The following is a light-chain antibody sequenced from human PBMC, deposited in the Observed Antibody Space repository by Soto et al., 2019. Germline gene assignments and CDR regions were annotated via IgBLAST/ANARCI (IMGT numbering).Light chain of an antibody. Sequence: QPVLTQPASVSGSPGQSITISCTGTSSDVGGYNYVSWYQQHPGKAPKLMIYDVSNRPSGVSNRFSGSKSGNTASLTISGLQAEDEADYYCSSYTSSSTPLYVFGTGTKLTVL. J-gene: IGLJ1*01. CDR2: DVS. V-gene: IGLV2-14*01. CDR3: SSYTSSSTPLYV. CDR1: SSDVGGYNY.